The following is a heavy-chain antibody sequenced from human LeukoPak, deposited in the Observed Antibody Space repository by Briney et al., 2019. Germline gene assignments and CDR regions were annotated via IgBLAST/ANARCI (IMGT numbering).Heavy chain of an antibody. CDR2: ISHSSTYM. Sequence: GGSLRPSCAASGFTFNSYSMNWVRQTPEKGLEWVSSISHSSTYMYYTDSVKGRFTISRDNAKNSLYLQMNSLRAEGTAVYYCARVPPTTAHSWGQGTLVTVSS. J-gene: IGHJ4*02. CDR1: GFTFNSYS. D-gene: IGHD4-17*01. V-gene: IGHV3-21*01. CDR3: ARVPPTTAHS.